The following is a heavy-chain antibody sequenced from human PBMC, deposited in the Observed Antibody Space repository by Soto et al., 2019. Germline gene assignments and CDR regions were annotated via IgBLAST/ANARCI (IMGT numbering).Heavy chain of an antibody. CDR3: ARRYCSGGSCRGYFDY. Sequence: QVQLVQSGAEVKKPGSSVKVSCKASGGTFSSYTISWVRQAPGQGLEWMGRIIPILGIANYAQKFQGRVTITADKSPRTAYMELSSLRSEDTAVYYCARRYCSGGSCRGYFDYWGQGTLVTVSS. J-gene: IGHJ4*02. CDR2: IIPILGIA. D-gene: IGHD2-15*01. CDR1: GGTFSSYT. V-gene: IGHV1-69*02.